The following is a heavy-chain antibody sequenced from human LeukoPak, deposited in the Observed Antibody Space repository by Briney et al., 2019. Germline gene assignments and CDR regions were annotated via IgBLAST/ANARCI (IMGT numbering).Heavy chain of an antibody. CDR1: GFTFTNYW. V-gene: IGHV3-7*03. J-gene: IGHJ4*02. CDR2: MKQDGREK. Sequence: GGSLRLSCVASGFTFTNYWMTWVSQAPGKGLEWVANMKQDGREKYYVDSVKGRFTISRDNAKNSLYLQMNSLKAEDTALYYCARGLMGGYPRFDYWGQGTLVTVSS. CDR3: ARGLMGGYPRFDY. D-gene: IGHD3-22*01.